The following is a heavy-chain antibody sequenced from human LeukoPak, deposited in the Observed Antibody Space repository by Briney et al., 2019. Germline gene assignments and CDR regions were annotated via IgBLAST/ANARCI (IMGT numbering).Heavy chain of an antibody. CDR3: AREGTDTIFGVKYYYYMDV. CDR2: ISAYDHRT. Sequence: ASVTVSCKASGYTFTTYGFNWVRRAPGQGLEWMGWISAYDHRTRYAQKFQGRVTLTTDRSTNTAYMELRSLRSDDTAVYYCAREGTDTIFGVKYYYYMDVWGKGTSVTVSS. V-gene: IGHV1-18*01. CDR1: GYTFTTYG. J-gene: IGHJ6*03. D-gene: IGHD3-3*01.